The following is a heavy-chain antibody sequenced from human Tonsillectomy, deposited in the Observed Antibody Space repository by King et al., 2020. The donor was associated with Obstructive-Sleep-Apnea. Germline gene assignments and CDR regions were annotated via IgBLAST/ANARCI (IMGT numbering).Heavy chain of an antibody. J-gene: IGHJ4*02. D-gene: IGHD3-22*01. CDR2: ISGSGGST. V-gene: IGHV3-23*04. CDR3: AIEVSYDYDSRHNRYFDY. Sequence: VQLVESGGGLVQPGGSLRLSCAASGFTFRSYAMSWVRQAPGKGLEWGSGISGSGGSTYYADFVKGRFTISRDNSKNTLYLQMNSLRAEDTAVYYCAIEVSYDYDSRHNRYFDYWGQGTLVTVSS. CDR1: GFTFRSYA.